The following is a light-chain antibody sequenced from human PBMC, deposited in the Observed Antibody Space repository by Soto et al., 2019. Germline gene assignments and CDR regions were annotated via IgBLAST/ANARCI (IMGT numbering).Light chain of an antibody. V-gene: IGLV1-47*01. J-gene: IGLJ1*01. CDR1: TSNIGSNY. Sequence: VLTQPPSASGTPGQGVTISCSGSTSNIGSNYVYWYQQLPGTAPKLLIYRNNQRPSGVPDRFSGSKSGTSASLAISGLRSDDEADYFCATWDHSLNGFYVFGTGTKLTVL. CDR3: ATWDHSLNGFYV. CDR2: RNN.